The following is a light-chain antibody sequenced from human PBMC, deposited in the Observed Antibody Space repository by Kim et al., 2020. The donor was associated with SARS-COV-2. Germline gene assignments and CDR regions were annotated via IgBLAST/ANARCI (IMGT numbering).Light chain of an antibody. V-gene: IGLV4-60*03. CDR3: ETWDSLGV. CDR1: SGHSSYI. CDR2: LEGSGSY. Sequence: QLVLTQSSSASASLGSSVKLTCTLSSGHSSYIIAWHQQQPGKAPRYLMKLEGSGSYNKGSGVPDRFSGSSSGADRYLTISNLQSEDEADYYCETWDSLGVFGGGTQLTVL. J-gene: IGLJ3*02.